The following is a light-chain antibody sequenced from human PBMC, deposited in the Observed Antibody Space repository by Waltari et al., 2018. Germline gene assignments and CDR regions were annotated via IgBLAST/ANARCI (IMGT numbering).Light chain of an antibody. CDR1: SSNLGNNV. V-gene: IGLV1-44*01. CDR3: ASWDDSLNGHWV. Sequence: QSVLTQPPSASGTPGQRVTISCSGTSSNLGNNVVNWYQQVPGTAPKLLIYRNGLRSAGVPDRFSASKSGTSASLAISGLQSEDEAEYYCASWDDSLNGHWVFGGGTMVTVL. CDR2: RNG. J-gene: IGLJ3*02.